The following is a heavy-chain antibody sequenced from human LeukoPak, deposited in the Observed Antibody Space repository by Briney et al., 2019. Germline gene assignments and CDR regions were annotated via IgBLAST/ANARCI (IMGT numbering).Heavy chain of an antibody. CDR3: AREDRTIFGPGGCGY. CDR1: GFTVSVNY. V-gene: IGHV3-66*02. Sequence: GGSLRLSCAASGFTVSVNYLSWVRQAPGKGLEWVSIIYSGGSTYYADSVKGRFTISRDNSKNTLYLQMNSLRAEDTAVYYCAREDRTIFGPGGCGYWGQGTLVTVSS. CDR2: IYSGGST. D-gene: IGHD3-3*01. J-gene: IGHJ4*02.